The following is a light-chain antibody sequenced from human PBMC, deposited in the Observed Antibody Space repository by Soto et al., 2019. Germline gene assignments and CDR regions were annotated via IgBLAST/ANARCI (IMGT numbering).Light chain of an antibody. Sequence: DIEMTQSPDSLAVSLGERATTNCKSSQSVLYNSDNKTYFAWFQQKPGQPPRLLIYWASTRESGVPDRFSGSWSGTDFTLTISSLQAEDMSVYYCQQYYSTPLAFGGGTKVEI. J-gene: IGKJ4*01. CDR1: QSVLYNSDNKTY. V-gene: IGKV4-1*01. CDR2: WAS. CDR3: QQYYSTPLA.